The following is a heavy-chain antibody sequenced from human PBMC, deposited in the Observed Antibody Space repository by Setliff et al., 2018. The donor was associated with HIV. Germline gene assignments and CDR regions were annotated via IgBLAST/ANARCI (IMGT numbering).Heavy chain of an antibody. Sequence: ETLSLTCAVSGGSISSSNWWSWVRQPPGKGLEWVGEIYHSGSTNYNPSLRSRVTISVDKSKNQFSLKLSSVTAADTAVYYCARSPGRGLAASIAPFFDYWGQGTLVTVSS. J-gene: IGHJ4*02. V-gene: IGHV4-4*02. CDR2: IYHSGST. CDR1: GGSISSSNW. D-gene: IGHD6-6*01. CDR3: ARSPGRGLAASIAPFFDY.